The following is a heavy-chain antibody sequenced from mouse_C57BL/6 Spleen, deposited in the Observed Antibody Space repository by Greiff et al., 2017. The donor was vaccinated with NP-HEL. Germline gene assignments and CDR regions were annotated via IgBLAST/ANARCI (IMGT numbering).Heavy chain of an antibody. V-gene: IGHV3-1*01. CDR3: ARGGGYYGNSVAY. Sequence: EVQLQESGPGMVKPSQSLSLTCTVTGYSITSGYDWHWIRHFPGNKLEWMGYISYSGSTNYNPSLKSRISITHDTSKNHFFLKLNSVTTEDTATYYCARGGGYYGNSVAYWGQGTLVTVSA. J-gene: IGHJ3*01. CDR2: ISYSGST. D-gene: IGHD2-1*01. CDR1: GYSITSGYD.